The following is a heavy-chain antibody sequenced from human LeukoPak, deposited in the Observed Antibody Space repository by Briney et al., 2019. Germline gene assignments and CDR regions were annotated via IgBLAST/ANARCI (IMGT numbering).Heavy chain of an antibody. V-gene: IGHV4-39*01. CDR3: ARHFDRDGYKSNAFDI. CDR2: MYYSGST. Sequence: SETLSLTCSVSGGSFSRSSYYWGWIRQPLGKGLEWIGSMYYSGSTYYNASLRSRVTISVDTSKNQFSLKLSSVTAADTAVYYCARHFDRDGYKSNAFDIWGQGTMVTVSS. D-gene: IGHD5-24*01. J-gene: IGHJ3*02. CDR1: GGSFSRSSYY.